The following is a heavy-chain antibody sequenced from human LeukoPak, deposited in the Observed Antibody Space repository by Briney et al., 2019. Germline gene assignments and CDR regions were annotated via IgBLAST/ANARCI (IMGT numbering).Heavy chain of an antibody. D-gene: IGHD5-24*01. CDR2: IYTSGST. Sequence: SETLSLTCTVSGGSISSGSYYWSWIRQPAGKGLEWIGRIYTSGSTNYNPSLKSRVTISVDTSKNQFSLKLSSVIAADTAVYYCARGRRDGYNQYFDYWGQGTLVTVSS. V-gene: IGHV4-61*02. J-gene: IGHJ4*02. CDR3: ARGRRDGYNQYFDY. CDR1: GGSISSGSYY.